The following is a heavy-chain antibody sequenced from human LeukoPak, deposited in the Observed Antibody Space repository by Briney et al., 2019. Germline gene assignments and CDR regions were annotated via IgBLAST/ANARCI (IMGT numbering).Heavy chain of an antibody. CDR3: ARAGYSYGFDY. D-gene: IGHD5-18*01. CDR2: IYYSGST. Sequence: PSETLSLTCTVSGVSISSYYWSWIRQPPGKGLEWIGYIYYSGSTNYNPSLKSRVTISVDTSKNQFSLKLSSVTAADTAVYYCARAGYSYGFDYWGQGTLITVSS. J-gene: IGHJ4*02. V-gene: IGHV4-59*01. CDR1: GVSISSYY.